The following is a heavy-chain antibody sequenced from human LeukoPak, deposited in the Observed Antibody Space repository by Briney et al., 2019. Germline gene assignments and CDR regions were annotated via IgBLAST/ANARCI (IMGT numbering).Heavy chain of an antibody. Sequence: GGSLRLSCAASGFTFSSYGMHWVRQAPGKGLEWVAVISYDGSNKYYADSVKGRFTISRDNSKNTLYLQMNSLRAEDTAVYYCVYGATTFDYWGQGTQVTVSS. D-gene: IGHD4-17*01. CDR3: VYGATTFDY. J-gene: IGHJ4*02. CDR2: ISYDGSNK. CDR1: GFTFSSYG. V-gene: IGHV3-30*03.